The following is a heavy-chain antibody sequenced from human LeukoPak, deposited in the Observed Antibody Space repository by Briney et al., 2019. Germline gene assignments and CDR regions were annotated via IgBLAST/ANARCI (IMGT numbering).Heavy chain of an antibody. CDR3: ARVGNPSYYDFWSGSHYFDY. CDR1: GFTFSSYS. Sequence: PGGSLRLSCAASGFTFSSYSMNWVRQAPGKGLEWVSSISSSSSYIYYADSVKGRFTISRDNAKNSLYVQMSSLRAEDTAVYYCARVGNPSYYDFWSGSHYFDYWGQGTLVTVSS. V-gene: IGHV3-21*01. D-gene: IGHD3-3*01. J-gene: IGHJ4*02. CDR2: ISSSSSYI.